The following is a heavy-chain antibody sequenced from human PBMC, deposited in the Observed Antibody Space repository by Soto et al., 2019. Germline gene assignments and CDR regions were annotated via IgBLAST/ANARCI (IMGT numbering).Heavy chain of an antibody. CDR1: GFTFSSYG. V-gene: IGHV3-30*03. J-gene: IGHJ6*02. CDR3: ARGNLVGATTVYYYYGMDV. D-gene: IGHD1-26*01. CDR2: ISYGGSNK. Sequence: GGSLRLSCAASGFTFSSYGMHWVRQAPGKGLEWVAVISYGGSNKYYADSVKGRFTISRDNSKNTLYLQMNSLRAEDTAVYYCARGNLVGATTVYYYYGMDVWGQGTTVTVSS.